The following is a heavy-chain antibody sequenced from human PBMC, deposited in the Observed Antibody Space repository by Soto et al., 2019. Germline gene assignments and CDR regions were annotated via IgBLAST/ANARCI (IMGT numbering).Heavy chain of an antibody. J-gene: IGHJ3*02. CDR2: ISYDGSNK. CDR1: GFTFSSYA. D-gene: IGHD4-4*01. V-gene: IGHV3-30-3*01. CDR3: ESTTRVYAFDI. Sequence: GGSLRLSCAASGFTFSSYAMHWVRQAPGKGLEWVAVISYDGSNKYYADSVKGRFTISRDNSKNTLYLQMNSLRAEDTAVYYCESTTRVYAFDIWGQGTMVTVSS.